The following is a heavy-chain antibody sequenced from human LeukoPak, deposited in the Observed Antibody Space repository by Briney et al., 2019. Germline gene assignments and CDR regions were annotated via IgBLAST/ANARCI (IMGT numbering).Heavy chain of an antibody. J-gene: IGHJ5*02. CDR3: AKDLYGYVSNWFDP. Sequence: PGGSLRLSCAASGFTFSSYAMSWVRQAPGKGLEWVSAISGSGGSTYYADSVKGRFTISRDNSKDTLYLQMNSLRAEDTAVYYCAKDLYGYVSNWFDPWGQGTLVTVSS. V-gene: IGHV3-23*01. D-gene: IGHD5-12*01. CDR1: GFTFSSYA. CDR2: ISGSGGST.